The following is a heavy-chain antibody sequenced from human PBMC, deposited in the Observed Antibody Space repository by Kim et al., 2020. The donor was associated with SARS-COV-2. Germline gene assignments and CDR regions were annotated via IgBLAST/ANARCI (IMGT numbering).Heavy chain of an antibody. V-gene: IGHV3-23*01. Sequence: GGSLRLSCAASGFTFSSYAMSWVRQAPGKGLEWVSAISGSGGSTYYADSVKGRFTISRDNSKNTLYPQMNSLRAEDTAVYYCAKVRARLLGYYYYGMDVWGQGTVTVSS. D-gene: IGHD2-8*02. CDR2: ISGSGGST. J-gene: IGHJ6*02. CDR3: AKVRARLLGYYYYGMDV. CDR1: GFTFSSYA.